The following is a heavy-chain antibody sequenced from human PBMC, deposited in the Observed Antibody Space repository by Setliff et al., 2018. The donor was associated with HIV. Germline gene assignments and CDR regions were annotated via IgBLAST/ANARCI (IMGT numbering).Heavy chain of an antibody. J-gene: IGHJ3*01. CDR2: ISSSSSTI. CDR3: ARDPDYYDDSGYADAFDV. Sequence: GESLKISCAASGFTFSSYSMNWVRQAPGKGLEWVSYISSSSSTIYYADSVKGRFTISRDNAKNSLYLQMNSLRAEDTAVYYCARDPDYYDDSGYADAFDVWGQGTMVTVSS. D-gene: IGHD3-22*01. V-gene: IGHV3-48*01. CDR1: GFTFSSYS.